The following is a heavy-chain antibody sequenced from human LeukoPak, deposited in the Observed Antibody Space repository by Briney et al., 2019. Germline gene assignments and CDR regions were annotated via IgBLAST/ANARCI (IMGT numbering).Heavy chain of an antibody. CDR1: GGTFISYA. CDR2: IIPILGIA. Sequence: GSSVKVSCKASGGTFISYAISWVRQAPGQGLEWMGRIIPILGIANYAQKFQGRVTITADKYTSTAYMELSSLRSEDTAVYYCAREGVGATGGAFDIWGQGTMVTVSS. J-gene: IGHJ3*02. V-gene: IGHV1-69*04. D-gene: IGHD1-26*01. CDR3: AREGVGATGGAFDI.